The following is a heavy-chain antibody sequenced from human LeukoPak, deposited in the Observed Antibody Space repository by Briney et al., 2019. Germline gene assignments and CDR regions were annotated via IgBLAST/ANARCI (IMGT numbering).Heavy chain of an antibody. CDR2: IQRDGTSP. CDR1: GFPYGSTS. V-gene: IGHV3-74*01. CDR3: SRCHYGPAY. Sequence: GGSLRLSCTAPGFPYGSTSMHWLRQAPGKGLEWVSGIQRDGTSPTYADSVKGRFVISRDNAKGSVYLQMSILRGEDAAVYSSSRCHYGPAYWGQGTLVTVSS. J-gene: IGHJ4*02. D-gene: IGHD3-16*01.